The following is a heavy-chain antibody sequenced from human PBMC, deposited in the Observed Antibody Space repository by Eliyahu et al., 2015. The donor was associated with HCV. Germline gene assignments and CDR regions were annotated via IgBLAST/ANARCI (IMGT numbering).Heavy chain of an antibody. Sequence: QVQLVESGGGVVQPGRSLRLSCAASGFTFXSYGMHWVRQAPGKGLEWVAVIWYDGSNKYYADSVKGRFTISRDNSKNTLYLQMNSLRAEDTAVYYCARDLGSGWELLFYFDYWGQGTLVTVSS. J-gene: IGHJ4*02. CDR2: IWYDGSNK. D-gene: IGHD1-26*01. V-gene: IGHV3-33*01. CDR1: GFTFXSYG. CDR3: ARDLGSGWELLFYFDY.